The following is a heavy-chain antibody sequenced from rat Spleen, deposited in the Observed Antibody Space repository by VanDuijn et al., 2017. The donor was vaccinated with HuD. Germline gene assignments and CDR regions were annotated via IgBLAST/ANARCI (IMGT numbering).Heavy chain of an antibody. V-gene: IGHV5-7*01. CDR3: TSLVY. J-gene: IGHJ2*01. Sequence: EVQLVESGGGLVQPGRSLKISCAASGFTFSDYNMAWVRQAPKKGLEWVATISYDGSSTYYRDSVKGRFTISRDNAKSTLYLQMNSLRSEDTATYYCTSLVYWGQGVMVTVSS. CDR2: ISYDGSST. CDR1: GFTFSDYN.